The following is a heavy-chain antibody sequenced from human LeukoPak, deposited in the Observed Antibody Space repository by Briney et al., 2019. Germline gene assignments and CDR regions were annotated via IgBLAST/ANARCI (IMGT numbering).Heavy chain of an antibody. CDR2: INPSGGST. J-gene: IGHJ4*02. Sequence: ASVKVSCKASGYTFTGYYMHWVRQAPGQGLEWMGIINPSGGSTSYAQKFQGRVTMTRDTSTSTVYMELSSLRSEDTAVYYCARDLRYDSSGYPAYYFDYWGQGTLVTVSS. CDR1: GYTFTGYY. D-gene: IGHD3-22*01. V-gene: IGHV1-46*01. CDR3: ARDLRYDSSGYPAYYFDY.